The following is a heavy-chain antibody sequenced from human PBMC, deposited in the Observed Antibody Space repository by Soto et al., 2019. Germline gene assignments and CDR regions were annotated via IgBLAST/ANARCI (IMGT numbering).Heavy chain of an antibody. CDR1: GFTFSSYS. Sequence: GGSLRLSCAASGFTFSSYSMNWVRQAPGKGLEWVSSISSSSSYIYYADSVKGRFTISRDNAKNSLYLQMNSLRAEDTAVYYCARGPRPIAAAGTRDYYYYYMDVWGKGTTVTVSS. CDR2: ISSSSSYI. D-gene: IGHD6-13*01. V-gene: IGHV3-21*01. J-gene: IGHJ6*03. CDR3: ARGPRPIAAAGTRDYYYYYMDV.